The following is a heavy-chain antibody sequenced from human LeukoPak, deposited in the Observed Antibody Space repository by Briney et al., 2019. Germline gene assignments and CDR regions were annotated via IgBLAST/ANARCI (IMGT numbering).Heavy chain of an antibody. CDR1: GFIFSSYG. V-gene: IGHV3-48*03. CDR3: ARVLGSSSPFDY. Sequence: PGGSLRLSCAASGFIFSSYGMNWVRQAPGKGLKWVSYISSSGSTIYYADSVKGRFTISRDIAKNTLYLQMNSLRAEDTAVYYCARVLGSSSPFDYWGQGTLVTVSS. CDR2: ISSSGSTI. J-gene: IGHJ4*02. D-gene: IGHD6-6*01.